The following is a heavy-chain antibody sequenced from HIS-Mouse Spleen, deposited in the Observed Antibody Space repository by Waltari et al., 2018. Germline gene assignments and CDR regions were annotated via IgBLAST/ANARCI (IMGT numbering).Heavy chain of an antibody. CDR2: FYYRGGP. CDR3: AREIPYSSSWYDWYFDL. Sequence: QLQLQESGPGLVKPSETLSLTCTVSGGSISSSSYYWGWIRQPPGKGLEWIGGFYYRGGPYYNPSLKSRVTISVDTSKNQFSLKLSSVTAADTAVYYCAREIPYSSSWYDWYFDLWGRGTLVTVSS. J-gene: IGHJ2*01. V-gene: IGHV4-39*07. CDR1: GGSISSSSYY. D-gene: IGHD6-13*01.